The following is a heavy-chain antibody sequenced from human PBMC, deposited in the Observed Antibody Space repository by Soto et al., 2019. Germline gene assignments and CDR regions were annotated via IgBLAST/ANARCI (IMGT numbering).Heavy chain of an antibody. CDR1: GGSVNSGTYY. V-gene: IGHV4-61*01. J-gene: IGHJ4*02. CDR2: IYSSGVA. CDR3: ASSSFYRYYFDY. Sequence: SETLSLTCTVSGGSVNSGTYYWSWIRQPPGKGLEWIGYIYSSGVANYNPSLKSRVTISLDTSKNQFSLKLSSVTAADAAVYFCASSSFYRYYFDYWGQGALVTVSS. D-gene: IGHD2-2*01.